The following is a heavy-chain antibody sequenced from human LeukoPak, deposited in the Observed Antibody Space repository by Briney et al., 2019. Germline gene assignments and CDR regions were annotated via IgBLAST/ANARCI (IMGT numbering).Heavy chain of an antibody. CDR2: IYPGDSHT. J-gene: IGHJ3*02. D-gene: IGHD3-10*01. CDR3: ARHGIYYGSGSYAFDI. CDR1: GYSFTSYW. V-gene: IGHV5-51*01. Sequence: GESLKISCKGSGYSFTSYWIGWVRQMPGKGLEWMGIIYPGDSHTRYSPSFQGQVTISADKSITTAYLQWSSLKASDTAMYYCARHGIYYGSGSYAFDIWGQGTMVTVSS.